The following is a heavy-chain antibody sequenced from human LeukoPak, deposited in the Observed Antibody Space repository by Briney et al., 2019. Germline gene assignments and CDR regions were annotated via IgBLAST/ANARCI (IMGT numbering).Heavy chain of an antibody. J-gene: IGHJ5*02. D-gene: IGHD6-13*01. CDR3: AKAGAYGGPIEQQLVLGWFDP. V-gene: IGHV3-11*01. CDR2: ISSSGSTI. Sequence: GGSLRLSCAASGFTFSDYYMSWIRQAPGKGLEWVSYISSSGSTIYYADSVKGRFTISRDNAKNSLYLQMNSLRAEDTALYYCAKAGAYGGPIEQQLVLGWFDPWGQGTLVTVSS. CDR1: GFTFSDYY.